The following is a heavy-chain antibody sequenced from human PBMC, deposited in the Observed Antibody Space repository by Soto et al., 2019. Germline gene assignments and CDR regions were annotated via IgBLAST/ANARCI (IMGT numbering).Heavy chain of an antibody. CDR2: ISWNSGSI. Sequence: EVQLVESGGGLVQPGRSVRLSCAASGFTFDDYGMHWVRQAPGKGLEWVSGISWNSGSIGYADSVKGRFIISRDNAKNSLYLQMNNLRPEDTAFYFRAKVSTTHTFGPLDPWGQGTLVTVSS. CDR1: GFTFDDYG. D-gene: IGHD1-1*01. J-gene: IGHJ5*02. CDR3: AKVSTTHTFGPLDP. V-gene: IGHV3-9*01.